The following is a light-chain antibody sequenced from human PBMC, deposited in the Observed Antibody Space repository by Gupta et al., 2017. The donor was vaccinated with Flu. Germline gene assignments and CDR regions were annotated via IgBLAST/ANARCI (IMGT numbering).Light chain of an antibody. CDR3: QVWDSSSEHQV. V-gene: IGLV3-21*03. CDR2: DDS. CDR1: NIGSKT. Sequence: SYVLTQPPSVSEAPGKTARITCGGNNIGSKTVHWYQQKPGQAPVLVVYDDSDRPSGIPERLSGSNSGNTATLTISRVEDGDEADYYCQVWDSSSEHQVFGGGTKLPVL. J-gene: IGLJ2*01.